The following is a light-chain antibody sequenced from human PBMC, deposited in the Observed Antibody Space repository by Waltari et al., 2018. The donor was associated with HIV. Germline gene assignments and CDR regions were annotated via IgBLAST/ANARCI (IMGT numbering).Light chain of an antibody. CDR2: LAS. CDR3: QQYYSLPFT. Sequence: DIVMTQSPDSLVVSLGERATINCKSSQSVLYSSSSKNYLAWYKQKPGQSPKLLIYLASTRESGVTDRVSGGGSGTDFTLTISSLQAEDVAVYYCQQYYSLPFTFGPGTKVDIK. J-gene: IGKJ3*01. V-gene: IGKV4-1*01. CDR1: QSVLYSSSSKNY.